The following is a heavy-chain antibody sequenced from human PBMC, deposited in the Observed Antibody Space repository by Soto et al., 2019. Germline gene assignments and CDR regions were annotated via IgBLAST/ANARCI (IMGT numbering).Heavy chain of an antibody. Sequence: SVKVSCKASGGTFSSYAISWVRQTPGQGLEWMGGIIPIFGTANYAQKFQGRVTITADKSTSTAYMQLSSLISEDTAVYYCASNDFSRGHYYYYGMDVWAQGTTAPVYS. CDR2: IIPIFGTA. V-gene: IGHV1-69*06. J-gene: IGHJ6*02. D-gene: IGHD3-3*01. CDR3: ASNDFSRGHYYYYGMDV. CDR1: GGTFSSYA.